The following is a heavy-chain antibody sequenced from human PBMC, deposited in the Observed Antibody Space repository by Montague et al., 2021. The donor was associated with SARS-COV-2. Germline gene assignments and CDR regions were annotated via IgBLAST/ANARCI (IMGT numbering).Heavy chain of an antibody. D-gene: IGHD5-18*01. CDR2: IYYSGSS. Sequence: SETLSLTCTASGASVSSGSHYWIWIRQPPGKGLEFIGYIYYSGSSKYNPSLKSRVTISVDTSTNQVSLKVSSVTAADLAVYFCARGAGYSYGVDYWGQGTLVTVSS. J-gene: IGHJ4*02. V-gene: IGHV4-61*01. CDR3: ARGAGYSYGVDY. CDR1: GASVSSGSHY.